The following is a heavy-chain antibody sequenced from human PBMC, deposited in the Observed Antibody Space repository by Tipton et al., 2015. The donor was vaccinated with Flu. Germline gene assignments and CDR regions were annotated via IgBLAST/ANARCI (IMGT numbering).Heavy chain of an antibody. CDR3: ARARRVGAARHWYFDL. CDR2: INHSGST. D-gene: IGHD1-26*01. V-gene: IGHV4-34*01. CDR1: GGSFSGYY. Sequence: TLSLTCAVYGGSFSGYYWSWIRQPPGKGLEWIGEINHSGSTNYNPSLKSRVTISVDTSKNQFSLKLSSVTAADTAVYYCARARRVGAARHWYFDLWGRGTLVTVSS. J-gene: IGHJ2*01.